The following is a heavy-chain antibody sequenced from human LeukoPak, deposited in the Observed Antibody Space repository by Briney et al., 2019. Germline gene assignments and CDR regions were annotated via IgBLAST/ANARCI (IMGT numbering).Heavy chain of an antibody. Sequence: ASVKVSCKVSGYTLTELSMHWVRQAPGKGLEWMGGFDPEDGETIYAQKFQGRVTMTEDTSTDTAYMELSSLRSEDTAVYYCATDTLFGSGFPFDCLGPGTLLTVS. D-gene: IGHD3-22*01. CDR1: GYTLTELS. CDR2: FDPEDGET. V-gene: IGHV1-24*01. CDR3: ATDTLFGSGFPFDC. J-gene: IGHJ4*01.